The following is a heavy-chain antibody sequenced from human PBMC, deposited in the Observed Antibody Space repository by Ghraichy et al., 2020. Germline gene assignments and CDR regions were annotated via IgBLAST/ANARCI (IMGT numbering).Heavy chain of an antibody. CDR3: ARHGIPSRYNWFDP. Sequence: SETLSLTCTVSGGSISSYYWSWIWQPPGKGLEWIGYIYYSGSTNYNPSLKSRVTISVDTSKNQFSLKLSSVTAADTAVYYCARHGIPSRYNWFDPWGQGTLVTVSS. V-gene: IGHV4-59*08. J-gene: IGHJ5*02. CDR2: IYYSGST. D-gene: IGHD1-26*01. CDR1: GGSISSYY.